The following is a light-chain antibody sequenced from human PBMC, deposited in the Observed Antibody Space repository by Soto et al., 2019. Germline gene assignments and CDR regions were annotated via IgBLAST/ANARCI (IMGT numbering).Light chain of an antibody. CDR2: DAS. CDR1: QTISGW. J-gene: IGKJ2*01. V-gene: IGKV1-5*01. Sequence: DIQLTQSPSTLSASVGDRVTITCRASQTISGWLAWYQQKPGKAPKLLIYDASSLESGVPSRFSGSESRTEYTLAISSLQPGDSATYYCQQYKSLYTFGQGTKLEIK. CDR3: QQYKSLYT.